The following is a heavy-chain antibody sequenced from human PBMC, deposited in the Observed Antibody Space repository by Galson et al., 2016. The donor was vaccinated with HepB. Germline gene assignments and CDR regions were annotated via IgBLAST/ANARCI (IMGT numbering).Heavy chain of an antibody. CDR2: INGGNGNT. CDR3: ARALGFGEFVLSLAWFDL. V-gene: IGHV1-3*01. D-gene: IGHD3-10*01. CDR1: GYTFSTYD. J-gene: IGHJ5*02. Sequence: SVKVSCKASGYTFSTYDMHWVRQAPGQRLEWMGWINGGNGNTKYSQKFQGRVTITRDTSASTAYMELSSLRYEDTAVYYCARALGFGEFVLSLAWFDLWGQGTLVTVSS.